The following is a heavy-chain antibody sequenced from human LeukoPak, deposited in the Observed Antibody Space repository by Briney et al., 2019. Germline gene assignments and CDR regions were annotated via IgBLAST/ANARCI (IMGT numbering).Heavy chain of an antibody. V-gene: IGHV4-59*01. CDR3: ARVGSSGWSQNYYFDY. CDR2: IYYSGST. J-gene: IGHJ4*02. CDR1: GGSISSYY. D-gene: IGHD6-19*01. Sequence: SETLSLTCTVSGGSISSYYWSWIRQPPGKGLEWIGYIYYSGSTNYNPSLKSRVTISVDTSKNQFSLKLSSVTAADTAVYYCARVGSSGWSQNYYFDYWGQGTLVTVSS.